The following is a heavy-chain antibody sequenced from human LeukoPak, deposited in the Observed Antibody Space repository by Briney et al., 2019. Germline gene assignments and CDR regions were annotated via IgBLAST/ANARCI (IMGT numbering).Heavy chain of an antibody. CDR3: ARVTTRGSGSYNY. Sequence: GASVKVSCKASGYTFTNYGVNWVRQAPGQGLEWMGWISGYSGNTGYAQKFQGRVTMTRNTSISTAYMELSSLRSEDTAVYYCARVTTRGSGSYNYWGQGTLVTVSS. J-gene: IGHJ4*02. CDR1: GYTFTNYG. D-gene: IGHD3-10*01. CDR2: ISGYSGNT. V-gene: IGHV1-8*01.